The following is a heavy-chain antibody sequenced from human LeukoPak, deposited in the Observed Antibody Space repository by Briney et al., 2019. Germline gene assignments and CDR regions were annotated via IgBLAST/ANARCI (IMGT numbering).Heavy chain of an antibody. CDR1: GYTFTGYY. CDR3: ARDLSGYFDWENGSDP. V-gene: IGHV1-2*02. Sequence: ASVKVSCKASGYTFTGYYMHWVRQAPGQGLEWMGWINSNSGGTNYAQKFQGRVTMTRDTSISTAYMELSRLRSDDTAVYYCARDLSGYFDWENGSDPWGQGTLVTVSS. J-gene: IGHJ5*02. D-gene: IGHD3-9*01. CDR2: INSNSGGT.